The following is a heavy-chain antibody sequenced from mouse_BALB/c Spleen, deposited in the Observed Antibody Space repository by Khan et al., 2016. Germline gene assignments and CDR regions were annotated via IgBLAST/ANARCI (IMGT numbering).Heavy chain of an antibody. CDR2: ISGGGSYT. V-gene: IGHV5-9-2*01. Sequence: EVELVESGGGLVKPGGSLKLSCTASGFTFSSYGLSWVRQTPEKRLEWVATISGGGSYTYYPDSVKGRFTISRDNAKNNLYLQMSSLRSEDTALYYCVRRIYYDYDGPMDYWGQGTSVTVSS. CDR3: VRRIYYDYDGPMDY. J-gene: IGHJ4*01. D-gene: IGHD2-4*01. CDR1: GFTFSSYG.